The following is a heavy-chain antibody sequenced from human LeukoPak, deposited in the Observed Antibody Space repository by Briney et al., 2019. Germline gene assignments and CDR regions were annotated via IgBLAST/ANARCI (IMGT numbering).Heavy chain of an antibody. V-gene: IGHV3-30*02. D-gene: IGHD3-3*01. Sequence: GGSLRLSCAASGFTFSSYGMHWVRQAPGQGLEWVAFIRYDGRTDYYADSVKGRFTISRDNSKFMVYLQMNSLRAEDTAMYYCGRTYFDFWSSYYPVDDWGQGTLVAVSS. CDR2: IRYDGRTD. CDR1: GFTFSSYG. CDR3: GRTYFDFWSSYYPVDD. J-gene: IGHJ4*02.